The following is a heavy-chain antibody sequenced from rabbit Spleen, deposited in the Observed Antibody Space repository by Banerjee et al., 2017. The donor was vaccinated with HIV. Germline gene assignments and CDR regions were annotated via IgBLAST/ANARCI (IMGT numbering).Heavy chain of an antibody. CDR3: VREGNIAVAGVTINL. CDR2: IYGGSSGST. CDR1: GFSFSSSYY. Sequence: QSLEESGGDLVKPEGSLTLTCTASGFSFSSSYYMCWVHQAPGKGLEWIACIYGGSSGSTAYASWAKGRFTISKTSSTTVTLEMTSLTAADTATYFCVREGNIAVAGVTINLWGQGTLVTVS. D-gene: IGHD4-1*01. V-gene: IGHV1S40*01. J-gene: IGHJ4*01.